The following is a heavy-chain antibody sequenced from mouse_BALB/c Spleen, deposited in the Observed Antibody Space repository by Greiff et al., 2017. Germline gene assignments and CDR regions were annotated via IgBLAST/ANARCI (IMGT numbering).Heavy chain of an antibody. CDR3: ARLETATDY. D-gene: IGHD1-2*01. CDR1: GYTFTSYW. V-gene: IGHV1-7*01. J-gene: IGHJ2*01. Sequence: QVQLQQSGAELAKPGASVKMSCKASGYTFTSYWMHWVKQRPGQGLEWIGYINPSTGYTEYNQKFKDKATLTADKSSSTAYMQLSSLTSEDSAVYYCARLETATDYWGQGTTLTVSS. CDR2: INPSTGYT.